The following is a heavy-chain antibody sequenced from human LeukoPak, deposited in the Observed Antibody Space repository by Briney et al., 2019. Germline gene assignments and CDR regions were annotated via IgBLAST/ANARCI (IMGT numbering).Heavy chain of an antibody. CDR2: IIPIFGTA. V-gene: IGHV1-69*13. Sequence: ASVKVSCKASGGTFSSYAISWVRQAPGQGLEWMGGIIPIFGTANYAQKFQGRVTITADESTSTAYMELSSLRSEDTAVYYCARDRKCYYDSSGYSDYFDYWGQGTLVTVSS. D-gene: IGHD3-22*01. J-gene: IGHJ4*02. CDR1: GGTFSSYA. CDR3: ARDRKCYYDSSGYSDYFDY.